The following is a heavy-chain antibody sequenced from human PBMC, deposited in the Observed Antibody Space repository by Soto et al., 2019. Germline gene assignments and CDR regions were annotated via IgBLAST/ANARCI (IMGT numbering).Heavy chain of an antibody. Sequence: SETLSLTCAVSGYSISSGYQWGWIRQPPGKGLEWIGNIFHSGTTSYNPSLKSRVTVSVDTSKNQISLNLTSVTAADTAIYYCARDFFGNHYFDFWGQGILVTVFS. D-gene: IGHD3-10*01. CDR2: IFHSGTT. J-gene: IGHJ4*02. V-gene: IGHV4-38-2*02. CDR1: GYSISSGYQ. CDR3: ARDFFGNHYFDF.